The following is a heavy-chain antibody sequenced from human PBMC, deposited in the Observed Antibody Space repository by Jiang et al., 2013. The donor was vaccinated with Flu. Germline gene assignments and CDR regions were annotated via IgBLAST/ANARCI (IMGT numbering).Heavy chain of an antibody. D-gene: IGHD4-17*01. V-gene: IGHV4-39*07. Sequence: GPGLVKPSETLSLICTVSGGSISSSLYYWGWVRQPPGKGLDWVGSIFYTGNTFYNPSLKSRVAISIDTSKNQFSLRLNFVTAADTAVYYCARDDNGDHNYFDYWGQGTLVTVSS. CDR1: GGSISSSLYY. J-gene: IGHJ4*02. CDR3: ARDDNGDHNYFDY. CDR2: IFYTGNT.